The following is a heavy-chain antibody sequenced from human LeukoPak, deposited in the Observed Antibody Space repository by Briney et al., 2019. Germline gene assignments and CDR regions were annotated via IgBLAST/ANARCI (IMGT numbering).Heavy chain of an antibody. Sequence: ASVKVSCKASGYTFTGYYMHRVRQAPGQGLEWMGWINPNSGGTNYAQKFQGRVTMTRDTSISTAYMELSRLRSDDTAVYYCARDVLRYFDWLLRDHNWFDPWGQGTLVTVSS. D-gene: IGHD3-9*01. CDR1: GYTFTGYY. J-gene: IGHJ5*02. CDR2: INPNSGGT. V-gene: IGHV1-2*02. CDR3: ARDVLRYFDWLLRDHNWFDP.